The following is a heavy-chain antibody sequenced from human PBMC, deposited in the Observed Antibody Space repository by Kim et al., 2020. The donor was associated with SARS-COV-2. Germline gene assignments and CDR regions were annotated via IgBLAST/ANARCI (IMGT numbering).Heavy chain of an antibody. Sequence: SETLSLTCTVSGGSISSGGNYWSWIRQHPGKGLEWIGYIYYTGSTYYNPSLKSRVTISVDRYENQFSLRLSSVTAADTAVYYCASRSVTSYSYGMDVWGQGTTVTVSS. J-gene: IGHJ6*02. D-gene: IGHD4-17*01. CDR2: IYYTGST. CDR3: ASRSVTSYSYGMDV. CDR1: GGSISSGGNY. V-gene: IGHV4-31*03.